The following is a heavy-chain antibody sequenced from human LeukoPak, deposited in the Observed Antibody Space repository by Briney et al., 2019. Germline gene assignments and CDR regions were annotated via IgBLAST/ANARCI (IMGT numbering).Heavy chain of an antibody. J-gene: IGHJ4*02. CDR2: MSVYNGNT. CDR3: ARDLHGGGVGAA. D-gene: IGHD1-26*01. Sequence: ASVKVSCKASGYTFTSYGISWVRQAPGQGLEWMGWMSVYNGNTNYAQKVQGRVTMTADTSTNTAYMDLRSLKLEYTAVYYCARDLHGGGVGAAWGQGTLVSVSS. V-gene: IGHV1-18*01. CDR1: GYTFTSYG.